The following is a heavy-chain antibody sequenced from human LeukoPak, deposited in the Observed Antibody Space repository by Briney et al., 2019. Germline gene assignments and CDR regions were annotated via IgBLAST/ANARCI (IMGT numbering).Heavy chain of an antibody. CDR3: ARDIEAAGLFFDY. J-gene: IGHJ4*02. Sequence: LPGGSLRLSCAASGFTFSSYWMSWVRQAPGKGLEWVANIKYDGSEKYYVDSVKGRFTISRDNAKNSLYLRMNSLRAEDTAVYYCARDIEAAGLFFDYWGQGTLVTVSS. V-gene: IGHV3-7*01. CDR1: GFTFSSYW. CDR2: IKYDGSEK. D-gene: IGHD6-13*01.